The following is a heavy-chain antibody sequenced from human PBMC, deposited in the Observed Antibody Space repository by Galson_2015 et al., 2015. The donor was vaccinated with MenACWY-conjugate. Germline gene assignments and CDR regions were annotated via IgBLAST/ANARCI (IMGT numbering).Heavy chain of an antibody. J-gene: IGHJ1*01. V-gene: IGHV4-39*01. CDR1: GGSISSNSYY. CDR2: IYYSGST. D-gene: IGHD3-10*01. Sequence: ETLSLTCTVSGGSISSNSYYWGRIRQPPGKGLEWIGSIYYSGSTYYSPSLKSRVTISVDTSKNQFSLKLTSVTAADTAVYYCGRHAQNYGVKYFQHWGQGTLVTVSS. CDR3: GRHAQNYGVKYFQH.